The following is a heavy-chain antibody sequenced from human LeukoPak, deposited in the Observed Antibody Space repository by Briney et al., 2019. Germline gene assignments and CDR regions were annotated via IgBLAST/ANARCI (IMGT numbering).Heavy chain of an antibody. CDR3: ARGSYGSGIDY. J-gene: IGHJ4*02. Sequence: GGSLRLSCAASGFTFSSYWMHWVRQAPGKGLVWVSRINTDGSSTSYADSVKGRFTISRDNAKNSLYLQMNSLRAEDTAVYYCARGSYGSGIDYWGQGTLVTVSS. D-gene: IGHD3-10*01. V-gene: IGHV3-74*01. CDR2: INTDGSST. CDR1: GFTFSSYW.